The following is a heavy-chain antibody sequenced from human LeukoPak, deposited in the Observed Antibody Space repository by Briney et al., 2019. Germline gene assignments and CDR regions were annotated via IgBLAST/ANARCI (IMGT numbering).Heavy chain of an antibody. V-gene: IGHV4-59*08. CDR1: GGSISSYY. Sequence: PSETLSLTCTVSGGSISSYYWSWIRQPPGKGLEWIGYIYYSGSTNYNPSLKSRVTISVDTSKNQFSLKLSSVTAADTAVYYCARQRNRYYYYYGMDVWGQGTTVTVSS. J-gene: IGHJ6*02. CDR3: ARQRNRYYYYYGMDV. D-gene: IGHD1-14*01. CDR2: IYYSGST.